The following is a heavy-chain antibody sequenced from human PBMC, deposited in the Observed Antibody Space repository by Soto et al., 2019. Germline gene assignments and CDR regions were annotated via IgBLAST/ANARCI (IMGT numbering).Heavy chain of an antibody. CDR1: GYTFTSYA. CDR2: INAGNGNT. D-gene: IGHD3-10*01. Sequence: ASVKVSCKASGYTFTSYAMHWVRQAPGQRLEWMGWINAGNGNTKYSRKFQGRVTITRDTSASTAYMELSSLRSEDTAVYYCASLLWFGELLYSGGPWGQGTLVTVSS. J-gene: IGHJ5*02. V-gene: IGHV1-3*01. CDR3: ASLLWFGELLYSGGP.